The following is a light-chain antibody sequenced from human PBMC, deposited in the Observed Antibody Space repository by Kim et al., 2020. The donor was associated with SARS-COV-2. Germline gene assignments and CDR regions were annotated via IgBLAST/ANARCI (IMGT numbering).Light chain of an antibody. CDR3: QQGHSPPGT. CDR2: AAS. V-gene: IGKV1-39*01. Sequence: DIQMTQSPSSLSASVGDRVTITCRTSQSISSYLNWYQQKPGKAPKFLIYAASNLQSGVPSRFSGSGSGTDFTLTITSLQPEDFATYYCQQGHSPPGTFGQGTKVDIK. J-gene: IGKJ1*01. CDR1: QSISSY.